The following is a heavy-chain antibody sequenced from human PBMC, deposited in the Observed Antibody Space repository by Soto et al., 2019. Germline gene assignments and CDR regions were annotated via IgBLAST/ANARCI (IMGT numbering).Heavy chain of an antibody. J-gene: IGHJ6*03. CDR3: ARLGEDSSGPYYYYMDV. V-gene: IGHV4-39*07. Sequence: SETLSLTCTVSGGSISSSSYYWGWIRQPPGKGLEWIGCIYYSGSTNYNPSLKSRVTISVDTSKNQFSLKLSSVTAADTAVYYCARLGEDSSGPYYYYMDVWGKGTTVTVSS. CDR1: GGSISSSSYY. CDR2: IYYSGST. D-gene: IGHD6-19*01.